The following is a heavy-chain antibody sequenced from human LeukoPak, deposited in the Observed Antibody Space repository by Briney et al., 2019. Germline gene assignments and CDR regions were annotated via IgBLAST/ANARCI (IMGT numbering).Heavy chain of an antibody. Sequence: GGSLILSCAASGFTFSSYSMNWVRQAPGKGLEWVSYISSSNSTIYYADSVKGRFTISRDNAKNSLYLQMNSLRDEDTAVYYCARDGGAVVVVTSLDYWGQGTLVTVSS. D-gene: IGHD3-22*01. V-gene: IGHV3-48*02. CDR2: ISSSNSTI. CDR3: ARDGGAVVVVTSLDY. CDR1: GFTFSSYS. J-gene: IGHJ4*02.